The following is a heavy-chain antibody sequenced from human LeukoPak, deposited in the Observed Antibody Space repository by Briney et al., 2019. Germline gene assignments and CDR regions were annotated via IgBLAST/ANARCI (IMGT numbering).Heavy chain of an antibody. CDR3: ARDGSRAAPFY. Sequence: GGSLRLSCAASGFTFSSYEMNWVRQAPGKGLEWVSHISGSGSTIYYADSVKGRFTISRDNAKNSLYLQMNSLRAEDTAVYYCARDGSRAAPFYWGQGTLVTVSS. V-gene: IGHV3-48*03. CDR1: GFTFSSYE. J-gene: IGHJ4*02. D-gene: IGHD6-25*01. CDR2: ISGSGSTI.